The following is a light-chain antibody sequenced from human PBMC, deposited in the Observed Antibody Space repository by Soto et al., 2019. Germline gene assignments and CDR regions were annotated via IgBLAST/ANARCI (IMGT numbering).Light chain of an antibody. V-gene: IGLV1-44*01. J-gene: IGLJ3*02. CDR1: GSGIGGNT. CDR2: SND. Sequence: QSVLTQPPSATGTPGQTVTVSCSGRGSGIGGNTVSWYQQLPGTAPRLLIHSNDRRPSGVPDRFSGSKSGASASLAISGLQAEDEADYYCETWDDSLDGPVFGGGTKLTVL. CDR3: ETWDDSLDGPV.